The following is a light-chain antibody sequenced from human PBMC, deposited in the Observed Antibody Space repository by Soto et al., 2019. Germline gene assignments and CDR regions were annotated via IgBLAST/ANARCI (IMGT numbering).Light chain of an antibody. CDR2: DVS. CDR3: CSYAGSYTYV. V-gene: IGLV2-14*03. CDR1: SSDVGNYNY. J-gene: IGLJ1*01. Sequence: QSVLTQPASVSGSPGQSITISCTGTSSDVGNYNYVSWHQHHPGKSPKLMINDVSNRPSGVSSRFSGSKSGNTASLTISGLQAEDEADYYCCSYAGSYTYVFGTGTKVTVL.